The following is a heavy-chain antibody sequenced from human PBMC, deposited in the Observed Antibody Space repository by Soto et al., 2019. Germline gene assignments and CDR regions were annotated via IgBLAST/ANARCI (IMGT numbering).Heavy chain of an antibody. CDR1: GFTFSSYW. Sequence: GGSLRLSCEASGFTFSSYWMSWVRQAPGKGLEWVANIKQDGSEKYYVDSVKGRFTISRDNAKNSLYLQMNSLRAEDTAVYYCARASVGKYYFDYWGQGTLVTVSS. CDR3: ARASVGKYYFDY. CDR2: IKQDGSEK. V-gene: IGHV3-7*03. J-gene: IGHJ4*02. D-gene: IGHD1-26*01.